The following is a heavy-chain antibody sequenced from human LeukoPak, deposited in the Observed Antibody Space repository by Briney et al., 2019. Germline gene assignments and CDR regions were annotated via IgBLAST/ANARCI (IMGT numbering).Heavy chain of an antibody. CDR3: ARDSRLGYDFWSGYSDY. D-gene: IGHD3-3*01. Sequence: GSSVKVSCKTSGGTFISYAISWVRQAPGQGLEWMGGIIPIFGTANYAQKFQGRVTITADESTSTAYMELSSLRSEDTAVYYCARDSRLGYDFWSGYSDYWGQGTLVTVSS. J-gene: IGHJ4*02. V-gene: IGHV1-69*01. CDR2: IIPIFGTA. CDR1: GGTFISYA.